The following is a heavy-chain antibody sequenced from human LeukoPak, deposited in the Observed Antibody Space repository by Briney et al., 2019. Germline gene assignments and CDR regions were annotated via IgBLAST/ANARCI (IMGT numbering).Heavy chain of an antibody. Sequence: SETLSPTRAVYGGSFSGYYWSWIRQPPGKGLEWIGEINHSGSTNYNPSLKSRVTISVDTSKNQFSLKLSSVTAADTAVYYCARGGTPGRYYYGSGSYPDYWGQGTLVTVSS. CDR2: INHSGST. CDR1: GGSFSGYY. V-gene: IGHV4-34*01. CDR3: ARGGTPGRYYYGSGSYPDY. J-gene: IGHJ4*02. D-gene: IGHD3-10*01.